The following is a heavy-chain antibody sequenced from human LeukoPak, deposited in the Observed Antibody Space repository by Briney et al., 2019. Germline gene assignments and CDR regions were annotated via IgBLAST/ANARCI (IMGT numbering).Heavy chain of an antibody. CDR2: INWNGGST. Sequence: GGSLRLSCAASGFTFDDYGMSWVRQAPGKGLEWVSGINWNGGSTGYADSVEGRFTISRDNAKNSLYLQMNSLRAEDTAVYYCARDLRRITMIVGEVERPGAFDIWGQGTMVTVSS. J-gene: IGHJ3*02. D-gene: IGHD3-22*01. CDR1: GFTFDDYG. CDR3: ARDLRRITMIVGEVERPGAFDI. V-gene: IGHV3-20*04.